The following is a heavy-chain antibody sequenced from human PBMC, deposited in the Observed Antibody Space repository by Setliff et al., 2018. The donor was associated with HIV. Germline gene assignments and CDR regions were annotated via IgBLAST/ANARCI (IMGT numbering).Heavy chain of an antibody. CDR3: AKSHSPGDYYNFLSGYSPFDY. Sequence: PGESLKISCAASGFTFDEYAMHWVRQAPGKGLEWVSGITSNSGRIGYADSIKGRFTISRDNAKSSLFLQMKSLRVEDTALYYCAKSHSPGDYYNFLSGYSPFDYWGQGTRFTVSS. CDR1: GFTFDEYA. CDR2: ITSNSGRI. D-gene: IGHD3-3*01. J-gene: IGHJ4*02. V-gene: IGHV3-9*01.